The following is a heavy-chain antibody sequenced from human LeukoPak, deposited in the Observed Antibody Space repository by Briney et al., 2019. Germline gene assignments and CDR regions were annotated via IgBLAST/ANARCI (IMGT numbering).Heavy chain of an antibody. J-gene: IGHJ6*03. CDR3: ARVGRSTGTAPPYYMDV. Sequence: GGSLRLSCAASGFTFSSYGMHWVRQAPGKGLEWVALMSYDGSDKYYADSVKGRFTISRDTSKNSLYLQMNSLRAEDTAVYYCARVGRSTGTAPPYYMDVWGKGTTVTVSS. CDR2: MSYDGSDK. V-gene: IGHV3-30*03. D-gene: IGHD1/OR15-1a*01. CDR1: GFTFSSYG.